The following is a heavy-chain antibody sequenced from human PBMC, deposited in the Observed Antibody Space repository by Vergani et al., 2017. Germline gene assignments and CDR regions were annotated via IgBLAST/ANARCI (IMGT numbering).Heavy chain of an antibody. CDR2: ISGRGGST. CDR1: GFTFSSYA. V-gene: IGHV3-23*01. J-gene: IGHJ4*02. CDR3: AKLAYRKKGGQMGKWLRVPFDY. D-gene: IGHD3-22*01. Sequence: EVQLLESGGGLVQPGGSLRLSCAASGFTFSSYAMSWVRQAPGKGLEWVSAISGRGGSTYYADSVKGRFTISRDNSKNTLYLQMNSLRAEDTAVYYCAKLAYRKKGGQMGKWLRVPFDYWGQGTLVTVSS.